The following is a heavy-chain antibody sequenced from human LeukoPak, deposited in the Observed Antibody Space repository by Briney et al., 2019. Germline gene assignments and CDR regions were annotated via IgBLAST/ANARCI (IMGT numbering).Heavy chain of an antibody. J-gene: IGHJ4*02. CDR2: IYYSGST. D-gene: IGHD1-26*01. CDR1: GGSISSYY. CDR3: ASGQWELLGEGAAYYFDY. V-gene: IGHV4-59*01. Sequence: PSETLSLTCTVSGGSISSYYWSWIRQPPGKGLEWIGYIYYSGSTNCNPSLKSRVTISVDTSKNQFSLKLSSVTAVDTAVYYCASGQWELLGEGAAYYFDYWGQGTLVTVSS.